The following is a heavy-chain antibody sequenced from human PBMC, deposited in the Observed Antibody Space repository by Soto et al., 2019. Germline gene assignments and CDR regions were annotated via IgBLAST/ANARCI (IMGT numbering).Heavy chain of an antibody. V-gene: IGHV5-10-1*01. CDR1: GYSFTSYW. CDR2: IDPSDSYT. D-gene: IGHD3-3*01. J-gene: IGHJ6*02. CDR3: ASYGFWSGYYDCGMDV. Sequence: PGEALKISCKGSGYSFTSYWISWVRQMPGKVLEWMGRIDPSDSYTNYSPSFQGHVTISADKSISTAYLQWSSLKASDTAMYYCASYGFWSGYYDCGMDVWGQGXTVTVYS.